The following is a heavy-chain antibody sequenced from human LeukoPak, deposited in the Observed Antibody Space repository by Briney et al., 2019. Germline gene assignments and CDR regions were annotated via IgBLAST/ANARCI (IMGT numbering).Heavy chain of an antibody. D-gene: IGHD6-13*01. CDR1: GYTFTGYY. J-gene: IGHJ4*02. V-gene: IGHV1-2*02. CDR2: IDPNSGGT. CDR3: ARDKSSSWYGGVDH. Sequence: ASVKVSCKASGYTFTGYYIHWVRQAPGQGLEWMGWIDPNSGGTDYAQKFQGRVTVTRDTSISTAYMELSRLRSVDTAVYYCARDKSSSWYGGVDHWGQGTLVTVSS.